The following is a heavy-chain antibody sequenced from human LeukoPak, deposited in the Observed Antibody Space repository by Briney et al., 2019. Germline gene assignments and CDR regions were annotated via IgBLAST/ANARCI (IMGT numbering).Heavy chain of an antibody. CDR3: AGEGNYYGDY. Sequence: ASVKVSCKASGYTFTSYGISWVRQAPGQGLEWMGIINPSGGSTSYAQKFQGRVTMTRDTSTSTVYMELSSLRSEDTAVYYCAGEGNYYGDYWGQGTLVTVSS. V-gene: IGHV1-46*01. CDR1: GYTFTSYG. CDR2: INPSGGST. D-gene: IGHD3-10*01. J-gene: IGHJ4*02.